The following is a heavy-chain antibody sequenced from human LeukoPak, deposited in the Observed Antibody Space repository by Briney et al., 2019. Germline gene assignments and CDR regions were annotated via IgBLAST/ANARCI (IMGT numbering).Heavy chain of an antibody. D-gene: IGHD6-19*01. V-gene: IGHV3-21*01. CDR3: ARDIGGQWLVHGDY. J-gene: IGHJ4*02. CDR2: ISSSSSYI. Sequence: PGGSLRLSCAASGFTFSSCSMNWVRQAPGKGLEWVSSISSSSSYIYYADSVKGRFTISRDNAKNSLYLQMNSLRAEDTAVYYCARDIGGQWLVHGDYWGQGTLVTVSS. CDR1: GFTFSSCS.